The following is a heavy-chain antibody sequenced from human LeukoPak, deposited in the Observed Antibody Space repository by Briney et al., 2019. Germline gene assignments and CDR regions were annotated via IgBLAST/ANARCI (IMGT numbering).Heavy chain of an antibody. CDR1: GFTFSSYA. CDR2: ISGSGGST. Sequence: GGSLRLSCAASGFTFSSYAMSWVRQAPGKGLEWVSAISGSGGSTYYADSVKGRFTISRDNSKNTLYLQMNSLRAENTAVYYCAKDLASIAVAVRAENYFDYWGQGTLVTVSS. J-gene: IGHJ4*02. V-gene: IGHV3-23*01. D-gene: IGHD6-19*01. CDR3: AKDLASIAVAVRAENYFDY.